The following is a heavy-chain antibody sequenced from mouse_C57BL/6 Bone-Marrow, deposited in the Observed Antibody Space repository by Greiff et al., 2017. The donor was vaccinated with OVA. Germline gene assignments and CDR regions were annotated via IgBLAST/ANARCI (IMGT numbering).Heavy chain of an antibody. CDR1: GFTFSSYA. CDR2: ISDGGSYT. J-gene: IGHJ1*03. Sequence: DVKLVESGGGLVKPGGSLKLSCAASGFTFSSYAMSWVRQTPEKRLEWVATISDGGSYTYYPDNVKGRFTISRDNAKNNLYLQMSHLKSEDTAMYYCARNHWTIVGWYFDVWGTGTTVTVSS. CDR3: ARNHWTIVGWYFDV. D-gene: IGHD2-12*01. V-gene: IGHV5-4*03.